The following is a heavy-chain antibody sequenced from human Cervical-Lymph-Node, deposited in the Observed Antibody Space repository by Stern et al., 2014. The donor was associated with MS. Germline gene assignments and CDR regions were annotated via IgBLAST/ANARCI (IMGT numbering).Heavy chain of an antibody. CDR2: INAGNANT. CDR1: GYTFTSYA. J-gene: IGHJ4*02. CDR3: VRERTDYFDY. V-gene: IGHV1-3*01. Sequence: QVQLVQSGDEVKEPGASVKVSCKASGYTFTSYAIHWVRQAPGQGLEWMGWINAGNANTKYSQKFQGRVTITRDTSASTAYMEMSSLRSEDTAVYYCVRERTDYFDYWGQGTLVTVSS.